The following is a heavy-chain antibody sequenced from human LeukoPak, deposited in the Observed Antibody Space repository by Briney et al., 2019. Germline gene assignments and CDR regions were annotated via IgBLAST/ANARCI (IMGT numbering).Heavy chain of an antibody. CDR2: ISSSSSTI. D-gene: IGHD2-21*02. J-gene: IGHJ6*02. CDR3: AREHIVVVTAIYYYYGMDV. Sequence: GSLRLSCAASGFTFSSYSMNWVRQAPGKGLEWVSYISSSSSTIYYADSVKGRFTISRDNAKNSLYLQMNSLRDEDTAVYYCAREHIVVVTAIYYYYGMDVWGQGTTVTVSS. V-gene: IGHV3-48*02. CDR1: GFTFSSYS.